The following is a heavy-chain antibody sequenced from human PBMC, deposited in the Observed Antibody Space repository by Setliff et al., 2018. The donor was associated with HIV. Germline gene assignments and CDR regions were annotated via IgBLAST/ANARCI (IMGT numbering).Heavy chain of an antibody. J-gene: IGHJ4*02. Sequence: GGSLRLSCVGSGFNIEEYAMAWVRQVPGKGLEWVSSISWNSVKIDYADFVKGRYTISRDNSKNSLYLQMNSLRAEDTALYYCAKDGPDNYYDSSGYPDSWGQGTLVTVSS. D-gene: IGHD3-22*01. V-gene: IGHV3-9*01. CDR2: ISWNSVKI. CDR1: GFNIEEYA. CDR3: AKDGPDNYYDSSGYPDS.